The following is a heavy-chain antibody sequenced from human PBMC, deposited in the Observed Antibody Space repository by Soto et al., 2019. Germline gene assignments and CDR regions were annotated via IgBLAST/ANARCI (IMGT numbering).Heavy chain of an antibody. J-gene: IGHJ6*02. V-gene: IGHV4-61*01. CDR2: TYYSGST. D-gene: IGHD6-6*01. CDR1: GGSVSSGSYY. CDR3: ASDRIAARPGYYYGMDV. Sequence: SETLSLTCTVSGGSVSSGSYYWSWIRQPPGKGLEWIGYTYYSGSTNYNPSLKSRVTISVDTSKNQFSLKLSSVTAADTAVYYCASDRIAARPGYYYGMDVWGQGTTVTVSS.